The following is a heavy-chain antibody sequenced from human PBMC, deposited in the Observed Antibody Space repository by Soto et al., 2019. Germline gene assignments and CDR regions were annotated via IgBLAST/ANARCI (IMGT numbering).Heavy chain of an antibody. CDR3: ARGRLHHYYYYGMDV. CDR2: IKHSGNT. V-gene: IGHV4-34*01. CDR1: GGSFSGYF. J-gene: IGHJ6*02. D-gene: IGHD2-21*02. Sequence: QVRVQQWGAGLLEPSETLSLTCAVYGGSFSGYFWSWIRQSPGKGLEWIGQIKHSGNTNYHPSLKRRVTIAVDTSKHQFSLKLTSVTAADTAMYYCARGRLHHYYYYGMDVWGQGTTVTVS.